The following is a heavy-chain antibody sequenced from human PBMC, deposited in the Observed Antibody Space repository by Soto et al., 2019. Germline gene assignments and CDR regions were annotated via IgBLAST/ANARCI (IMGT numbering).Heavy chain of an antibody. J-gene: IGHJ3*02. Sequence: GASVKVSCKASGYTFTSYYMHWVRQAPGQGLEWMGWINPNSGGINYAQKFQGWVTMTRDTSISTAYMELSRLRSDDTAVYYCARPGIAVARGAFDIWGEGTMVTVSS. D-gene: IGHD6-19*01. CDR1: GYTFTSYY. CDR2: INPNSGGI. V-gene: IGHV1-2*04. CDR3: ARPGIAVARGAFDI.